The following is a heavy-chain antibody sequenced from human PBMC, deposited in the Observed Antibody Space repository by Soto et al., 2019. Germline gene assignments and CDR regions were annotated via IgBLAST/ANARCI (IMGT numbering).Heavy chain of an antibody. Sequence: QVQLQESGPGLVKPSQTLSLTCTVSGASISSGDYYWSWIRQYPGKGLEWIGYIHNSGNTYYNPALKSRVFISMDTSRNQFARQLYSVIAADTAVYYCASTTTLVTRPSDIGLWGRGSLVTISS. CDR3: ASTTTLVTRPSDIGL. CDR1: GASISSGDYY. CDR2: IHNSGNT. J-gene: IGHJ2*01. D-gene: IGHD6-13*01. V-gene: IGHV4-31*03.